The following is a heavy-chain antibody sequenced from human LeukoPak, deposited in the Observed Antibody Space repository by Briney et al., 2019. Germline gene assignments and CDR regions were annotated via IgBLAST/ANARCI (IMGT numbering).Heavy chain of an antibody. J-gene: IGHJ3*02. D-gene: IGHD4-17*01. V-gene: IGHV4-4*02. CDR3: ARGGMTTVTIWSGAFDI. CDR1: GGSISSSNW. Sequence: PSETLSLTCAVSGGSISSSNWWSWVRQPPGKGLEWIGEIYHSGSTNYNPSLKSRVTISVDKSKNQFSLKLSSVTAADTAVYYCARGGMTTVTIWSGAFDIWGQGTMVTVSS. CDR2: IYHSGST.